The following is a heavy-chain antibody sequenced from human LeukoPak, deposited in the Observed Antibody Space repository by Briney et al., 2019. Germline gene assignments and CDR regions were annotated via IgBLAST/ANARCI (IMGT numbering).Heavy chain of an antibody. CDR1: GGSFSGYY. J-gene: IGHJ4*02. Sequence: SETLSLTCAVYGGSFSGYYWSWIRQTSGKGLEWIGEINHNGGTNYNPSLKSRVTMSVDTSKNQFSLKLKSLTAADTAVYFCARGSPRFDYWGQGTLVTVSS. CDR2: INHNGGT. V-gene: IGHV4-34*01. CDR3: ARGSPRFDY.